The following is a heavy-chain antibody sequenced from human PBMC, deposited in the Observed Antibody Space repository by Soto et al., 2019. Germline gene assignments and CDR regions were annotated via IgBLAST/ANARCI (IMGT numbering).Heavy chain of an antibody. V-gene: IGHV4-39*01. CDR2: IYYSGST. Sequence: SETLSLTCTVSGGSISSSSYYWGWIRQPPGKGLEWIGSIYYSGSTYYNPSLKSRVTIPVDTSKNQFSLKLSSVTAADTAVYHCARQASYYDFWSGYYPYYYYGMDVWGQGTTVTVSS. CDR3: ARQASYYDFWSGYYPYYYYGMDV. CDR1: GGSISSSSYY. J-gene: IGHJ6*02. D-gene: IGHD3-3*01.